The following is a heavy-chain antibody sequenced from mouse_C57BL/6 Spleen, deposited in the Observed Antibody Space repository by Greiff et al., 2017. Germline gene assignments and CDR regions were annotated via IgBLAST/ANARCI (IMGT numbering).Heavy chain of an antibody. V-gene: IGHV1-64*01. CDR2: IHPNSGST. CDR3: AITTVVADYYAMDY. Sequence: QVQLQQPGAELVKPGASVKLSCKASGYTFTGYWMHWVKQRPGQGLEWIGMIHPNSGSTNYNEKFKSKATLTVDKSSSTAYMQLSSLTSEDSAVYYCAITTVVADYYAMDYWGQGTSVTVSS. CDR1: GYTFTGYW. D-gene: IGHD1-1*01. J-gene: IGHJ4*01.